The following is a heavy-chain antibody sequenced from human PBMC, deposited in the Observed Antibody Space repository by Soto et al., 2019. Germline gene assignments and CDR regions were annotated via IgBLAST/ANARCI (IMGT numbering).Heavy chain of an antibody. J-gene: IGHJ5*02. V-gene: IGHV4-39*01. Sequence: QVLLQESGPGLVKPSETLSLTCSVSGGSVYTSSYYWGWIRQPPGKGLEWIGTIYYSGRTYYNPSLKSRVTISVDTSKNQFSLKLASVTAADTAVFYCARQTAAAGTINWFDPWGQGILVTVSS. CDR2: IYYSGRT. CDR3: ARQTAAAGTINWFDP. D-gene: IGHD6-13*01. CDR1: GGSVYTSSYY.